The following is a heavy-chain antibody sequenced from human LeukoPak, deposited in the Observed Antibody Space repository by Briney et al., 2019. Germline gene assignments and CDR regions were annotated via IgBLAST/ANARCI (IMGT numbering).Heavy chain of an antibody. Sequence: ASVKVSCKASGYTFSSYGISWVRQAPGQGLEWMGWINAYNGDTDYAQKLQGRATMTTDTSTSAAYMELRSLRSDDTAVYYCARKGTAQACDIGGQGTMVSVSS. CDR1: GYTFSSYG. J-gene: IGHJ3*02. D-gene: IGHD1-1*01. CDR2: INAYNGDT. CDR3: ARKGTAQACDI. V-gene: IGHV1-18*01.